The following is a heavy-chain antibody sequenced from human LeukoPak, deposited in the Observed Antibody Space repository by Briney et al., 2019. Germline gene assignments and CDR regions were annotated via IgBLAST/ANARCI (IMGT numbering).Heavy chain of an antibody. Sequence: PSETLSLTRTVSGASISSSSYYWGWIRQPPGKGLEWIGSIYYSGSTYYTPSLKSRVTISVDTSKNQFSLKLSSVTAADTAVYYCARLTRITIFGVVIRGHFDYWGQGTLVTVSS. CDR2: IYYSGST. J-gene: IGHJ4*02. D-gene: IGHD3-3*01. V-gene: IGHV4-39*01. CDR1: GASISSSSYY. CDR3: ARLTRITIFGVVIRGHFDY.